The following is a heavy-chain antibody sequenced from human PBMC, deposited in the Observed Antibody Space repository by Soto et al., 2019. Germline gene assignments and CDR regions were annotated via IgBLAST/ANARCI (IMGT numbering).Heavy chain of an antibody. Sequence: QVQLVQSGAEVKKPGSSVKVSCKASGGTFSSYTITCLRQAPGQGLEWMGRIIPSLGRANYAQKFQGRVTITADKSTSTAYMELSSLRSEDTAVYYCARLGVNSGYDLWGQGTLVTVSS. CDR2: IIPSLGRA. V-gene: IGHV1-69*02. D-gene: IGHD5-12*01. J-gene: IGHJ4*02. CDR3: ARLGVNSGYDL. CDR1: GGTFSSYT.